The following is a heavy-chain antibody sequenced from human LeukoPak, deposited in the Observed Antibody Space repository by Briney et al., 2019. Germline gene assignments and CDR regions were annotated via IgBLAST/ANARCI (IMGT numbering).Heavy chain of an antibody. CDR3: ARAGRSFYGGSSDY. D-gene: IGHD4-23*01. CDR1: GFSFSSHW. Sequence: GGSLRLSCAASGFSFSSHWMSWVRQAPGKGLEWVAHIRQDGNEKQYMESVRGRFTISRDNTKNSMYLQMDRLRDKDTAVYYCARAGRSFYGGSSDYWGQGTLVTVSS. J-gene: IGHJ4*02. V-gene: IGHV3-7*01. CDR2: IRQDGNEK.